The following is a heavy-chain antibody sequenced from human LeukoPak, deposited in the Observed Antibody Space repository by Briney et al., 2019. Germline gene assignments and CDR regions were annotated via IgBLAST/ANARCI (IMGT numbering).Heavy chain of an antibody. V-gene: IGHV3-15*07. CDR3: TTITIFGVVTGDY. CDR1: GLTVSTTS. D-gene: IGHD3-3*01. Sequence: GGSLRLSCAASGLTVSTTSMTWVRQAPGKGLEWVGRIKSKTDGGTTDYAAPVKGRFTISRDDSKNTLYLQMNSLKTEDTAVYYCTTITIFGVVTGDYWGQGTLVTVSS. J-gene: IGHJ4*02. CDR2: IKSKTDGGTT.